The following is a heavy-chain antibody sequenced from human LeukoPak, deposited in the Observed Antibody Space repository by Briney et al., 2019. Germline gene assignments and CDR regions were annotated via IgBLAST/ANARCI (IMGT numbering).Heavy chain of an antibody. CDR2: IYYSGST. V-gene: IGHV4-59*01. CDR3: ALTGYSSSWYPSDAFDI. D-gene: IGHD6-13*01. Sequence: PSETLSLTCTVSGGSISSYYWSWIRQPPGKGLEWIGYIYYSGSTNCNPSLKSRITISVDTSKNQFSLKLSSVTAADTAVYYCALTGYSSSWYPSDAFDIWGQGTMVTVSS. CDR1: GGSISSYY. J-gene: IGHJ3*02.